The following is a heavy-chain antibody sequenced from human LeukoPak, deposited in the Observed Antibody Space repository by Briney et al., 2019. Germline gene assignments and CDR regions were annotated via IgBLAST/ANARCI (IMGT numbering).Heavy chain of an antibody. J-gene: IGHJ4*02. D-gene: IGHD6-19*01. Sequence: PSETLSLTCAVYGGSFSGYYWSWIRQPPGKGLEWIGEINHSGSTNYNPSLKSRVTISVDTSKNQFSLKLSSVTAADTAVYYCARHGQWLAPFDYWGQGTLVTVSS. CDR1: GGSFSGYY. CDR2: INHSGST. V-gene: IGHV4-34*01. CDR3: ARHGQWLAPFDY.